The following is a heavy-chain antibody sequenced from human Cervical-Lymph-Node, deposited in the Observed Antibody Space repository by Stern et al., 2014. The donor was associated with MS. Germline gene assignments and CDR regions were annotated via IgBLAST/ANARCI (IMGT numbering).Heavy chain of an antibody. CDR3: ATDRRSNSMNPSPNGD. J-gene: IGHJ4*02. CDR2: IWYDGTKK. Sequence: QVQLVESGGGVVQPGRSLRLSCAASGFSFKNYGLHWVRQAPGKGLEWVAFIWYDGTKKYYADSVRGRFTISRDNFKNTLYLQMNSLRVDDTAVYYCATDRRSNSMNPSPNGDWGQGILVTVSS. CDR1: GFSFKNYG. D-gene: IGHD2-8*01. V-gene: IGHV3-33*01.